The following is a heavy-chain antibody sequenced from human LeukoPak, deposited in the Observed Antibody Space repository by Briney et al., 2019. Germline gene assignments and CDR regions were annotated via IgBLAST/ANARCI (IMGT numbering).Heavy chain of an antibody. J-gene: IGHJ3*02. Sequence: SETLSLTCAVYGGSFSGYYWSWIRQPPGKGLEWIGEINHSGSTNYNPSLKSRVTISVDTSKNQFSLKLSSVTAADTAVYYCVKSNSRYQPWTLDIWGRGTMVTVSS. V-gene: IGHV4-34*01. CDR2: INHSGST. CDR1: GGSFSGYY. CDR3: VKSNSRYQPWTLDI. D-gene: IGHD2-2*01.